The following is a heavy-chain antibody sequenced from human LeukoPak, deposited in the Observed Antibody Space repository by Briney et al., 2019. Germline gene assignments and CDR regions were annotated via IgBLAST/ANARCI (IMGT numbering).Heavy chain of an antibody. D-gene: IGHD1-26*01. CDR3: ARDPYSGSYYGPHYYGMDV. J-gene: IGHJ6*02. CDR1: GYSVSSNYY. CDR2: IYHSVT. Sequence: PSETLSLTCTVSGYSVSSNYYWGWIRQPPGKGLEWIGSIYHSVTYYNPSLMSRVTIAIDTSKNQLSLKLSSVTAADTAVYYCARDPYSGSYYGPHYYGMDVWGQGTTVTVSS. V-gene: IGHV4-38-2*02.